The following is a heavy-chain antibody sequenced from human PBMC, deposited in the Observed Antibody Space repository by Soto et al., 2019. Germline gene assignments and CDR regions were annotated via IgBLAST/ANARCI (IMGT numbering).Heavy chain of an antibody. CDR2: ISWNSGTI. V-gene: IGHV3-9*01. Sequence: EVQLVESGGGLVQPGRSLRLSCGASGFTFDEYGMHWVRQAPGKGLEWVSGISWNSGTIGYVDSVKGRFTISRDNAKKSLYLQMSSLRAEDTALYYCAKSTGGTSNGMDVWGQGTTVIVSS. D-gene: IGHD2-8*02. CDR1: GFTFDEYG. J-gene: IGHJ6*02. CDR3: AKSTGGTSNGMDV.